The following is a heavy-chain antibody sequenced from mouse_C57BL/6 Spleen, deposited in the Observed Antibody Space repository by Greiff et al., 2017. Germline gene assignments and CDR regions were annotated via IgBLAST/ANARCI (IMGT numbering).Heavy chain of an antibody. CDR2: ISSGGSYT. CDR3: ARGKDYYYAMDY. J-gene: IGHJ4*01. Sequence: EVQLQESGGDLVKPGGSLKLSCAASGFTFSSYGMSWVRQTPDKRLEWVATISSGGSYTYYPDSVKGRFTISRDNAKNTLYLQMSSLKSEDTAMYYCARGKDYYYAMDYWGQGTSVTVSS. CDR1: GFTFSSYG. V-gene: IGHV5-6*01.